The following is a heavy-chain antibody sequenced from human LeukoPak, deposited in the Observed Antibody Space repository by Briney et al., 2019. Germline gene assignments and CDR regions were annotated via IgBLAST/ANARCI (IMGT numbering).Heavy chain of an antibody. J-gene: IGHJ4*02. D-gene: IGHD6-6*01. V-gene: IGHV4-59*01. CDR3: AMYSSSLGYFDY. CDR1: GGSISSYY. Sequence: PSETLSLTCTVSGGSISSYYWSWIRQPPGKGLEWIGYIYYSGSTNYNPSLKSRVTISVDTSKNQFSLKLSSVTAADTAVYYWAMYSSSLGYFDYWGQGTLVTVSS. CDR2: IYYSGST.